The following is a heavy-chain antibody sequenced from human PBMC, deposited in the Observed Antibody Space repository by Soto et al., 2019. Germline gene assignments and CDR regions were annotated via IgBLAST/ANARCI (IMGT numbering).Heavy chain of an antibody. Sequence: QVQLVESGGGVVQPGRSLRLSCAASGFTFSSYAMYWVRQAPGKGLEWVAVISYDGNNKYYADSVKGRFTISRDNSKKLLYLQMNSLRAEETAVYYCARAGGDGGSCYTLVGLRYGMDVWGQGTTVTVSS. CDR3: ARAGGDGGSCYTLVGLRYGMDV. CDR2: ISYDGNNK. V-gene: IGHV3-30-3*01. CDR1: GFTFSSYA. D-gene: IGHD2-15*01. J-gene: IGHJ6*02.